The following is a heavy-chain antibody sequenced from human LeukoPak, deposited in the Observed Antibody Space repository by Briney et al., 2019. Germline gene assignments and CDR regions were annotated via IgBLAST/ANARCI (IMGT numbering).Heavy chain of an antibody. J-gene: IGHJ6*03. CDR2: ISGSGGST. Sequence: PGGSLRLSCVASGFTFSSYEINWVRQAPGKGLEWVSAISGSGGSTYYADSVKGRFTISRDNSKNTLYLQMNSLRAEDTAVYYCAKGSSSSWYDGSYYYYYYMDVWGKGTTVTVSS. CDR3: AKGSSSSWYDGSYYYYYYMDV. V-gene: IGHV3-23*01. D-gene: IGHD6-13*01. CDR1: GFTFSSYE.